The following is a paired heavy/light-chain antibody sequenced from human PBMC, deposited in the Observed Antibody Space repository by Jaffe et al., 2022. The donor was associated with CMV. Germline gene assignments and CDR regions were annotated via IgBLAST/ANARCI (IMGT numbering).Heavy chain of an antibody. CDR2: IYWNDDK. CDR3: AHGTLPLTESFDY. J-gene: IGHJ4*02. V-gene: IGHV2-5*01. CDR1: GFSLSTSGVG. Sequence: QITLKESGPTLVKPTQTLTLTCTFSGFSLSTSGVGVGWIRQPPGKALEWLALIYWNDDKRYSPSLKSRLTITKSTSKNQVVLTMTNMDPVDTASYYCAHGTLPLTESFDYWGQGTLVTVSS. D-gene: IGHD7-27*01.
Light chain of an antibody. CDR2: KAS. CDR3: QAYNSYSGYT. CDR1: QSISNW. V-gene: IGKV1-5*03. J-gene: IGKJ2*01. Sequence: DIQMTQSPSTLSASVGDRVTITCRASQSISNWLAWYQQKPGKAPKLLIYKASTSQSGVPARFSGSGSGTEFTLTISSLQPDDFATYYCQAYNSYSGYTFGQGTKLEIK.